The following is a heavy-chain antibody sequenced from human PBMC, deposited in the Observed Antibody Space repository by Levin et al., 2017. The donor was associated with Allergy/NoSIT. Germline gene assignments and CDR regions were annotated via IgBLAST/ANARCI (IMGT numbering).Heavy chain of an antibody. CDR2: MRDKANSYTT. Sequence: PGGSLRLSCAASGFTFSDHYMDWVRQAPGKGLEWVGRMRDKANSYTTEYAASVKGRFISSRDDSKNSLYLQMNSLKTEDTAVYYCGRIGGWLGQTDGFDVWGQGTLVTVSS. CDR3: GRIGGWLGQTDGFDV. J-gene: IGHJ3*01. V-gene: IGHV3-72*01. D-gene: IGHD2-15*01. CDR1: GFTFSDHY.